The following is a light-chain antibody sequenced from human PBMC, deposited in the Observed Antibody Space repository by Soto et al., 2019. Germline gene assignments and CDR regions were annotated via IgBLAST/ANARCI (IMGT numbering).Light chain of an antibody. CDR1: QSVSSY. J-gene: IGKJ1*01. CDR3: QQYDNWPRT. Sequence: EIVLTQSPVTLSLSPVEIATLSFRASQSVSSYLAWYQQKPGQAPRLLIYGSYSRATGIPDRFSGGGSGTDFTLTISRLEPEDFAVYYCQQYDNWPRTCGQGTKVDIK. V-gene: IGKV3-20*01. CDR2: GSY.